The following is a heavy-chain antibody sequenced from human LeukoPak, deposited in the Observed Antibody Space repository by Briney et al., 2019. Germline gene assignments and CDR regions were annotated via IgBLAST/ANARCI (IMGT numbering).Heavy chain of an antibody. J-gene: IGHJ4*02. CDR1: GFTFSSYA. Sequence: GGSLRLSCAASGFTFSSYAMSWVRQAPGKGLEWVSGISSSGDRTYYADSVKGRFTISRDNSKNTLYLQMNSLRAEDTAVYYCARGAYSSSWLNFDYWGQGTLVTVSS. CDR2: ISSSGDRT. D-gene: IGHD6-13*01. CDR3: ARGAYSSSWLNFDY. V-gene: IGHV3-23*01.